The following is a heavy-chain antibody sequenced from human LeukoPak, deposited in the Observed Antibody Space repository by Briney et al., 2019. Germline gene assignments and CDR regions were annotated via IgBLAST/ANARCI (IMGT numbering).Heavy chain of an antibody. D-gene: IGHD6-13*01. Sequence: ASVKVSFKASGYTFANYGISWVRQAPGKGLEWMGWISGYNGNTNYVQKLQGRVTMTTDTSTSTAYMELSSLRSDDTAVYYCARVTAAIYGFDFWGQGTLVTVSS. CDR3: ARVTAAIYGFDF. V-gene: IGHV1-18*01. CDR1: GYTFANYG. CDR2: ISGYNGNT. J-gene: IGHJ4*02.